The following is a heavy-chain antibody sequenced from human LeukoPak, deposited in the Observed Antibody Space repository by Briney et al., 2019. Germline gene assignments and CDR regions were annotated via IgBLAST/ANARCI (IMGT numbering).Heavy chain of an antibody. CDR2: VDYSGGDT. D-gene: IGHD2-2*01. Sequence: GGSLRLSCIASGFTLSSYEMSWIRQAPGKGLEWVSSVDYSGGDTHYADSVMGRFTISRDNSKNTLYLQMNSLRAEDTAVYYCAKDVWYCSSTSCYLWGQGTLVTVSS. J-gene: IGHJ5*02. CDR1: GFTLSSYE. CDR3: AKDVWYCSSTSCYL. V-gene: IGHV3-23*01.